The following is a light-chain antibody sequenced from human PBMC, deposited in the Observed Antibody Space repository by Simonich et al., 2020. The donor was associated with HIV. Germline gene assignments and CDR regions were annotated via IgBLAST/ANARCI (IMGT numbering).Light chain of an antibody. Sequence: DIVLTQSPGTLSLSPGERATLSCRASQSVNSNYLAWYQQKSGQAHRLLSYGASSRSPGITDRFSGSGSGTDFTLTISGLQAEDVAVYYCQQYHSTPPTFGGGTRVEIK. CDR1: QSVNSNY. V-gene: IGKV3-20*01. J-gene: IGKJ4*01. CDR2: GAS. CDR3: QQYHSTPPT.